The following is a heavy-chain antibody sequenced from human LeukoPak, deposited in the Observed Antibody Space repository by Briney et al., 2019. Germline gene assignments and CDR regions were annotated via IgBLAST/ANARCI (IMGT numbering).Heavy chain of an antibody. CDR2: ISYDGRNK. Sequence: QPGGSLRLSCAASGFTFSRYGMHWVRQAPGKGLEWVAVISYDGRNKYYADSVKGRFTLSRDNSKSTLYLQMSSLRVEDTAIYYCASHGAQQVVSDYWGQGTLVTVSS. V-gene: IGHV3-30*03. D-gene: IGHD6-13*01. CDR1: GFTFSRYG. CDR3: ASHGAQQVVSDY. J-gene: IGHJ4*02.